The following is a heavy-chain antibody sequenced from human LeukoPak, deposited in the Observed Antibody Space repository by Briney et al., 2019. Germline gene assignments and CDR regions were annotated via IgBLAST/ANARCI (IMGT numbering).Heavy chain of an antibody. J-gene: IGHJ4*02. CDR2: INPSGGST. CDR3: AREVDWSTGYFDY. V-gene: IGHV1-46*01. CDR1: GYTSTAYK. Sequence: ASVKVSCKESGYTSTAYKMHWVRQAPGQGLDWMGIINPSGGSTSYAQKFQGRVTMTRDTSTSTVYMELSSLSSEDTAVYYCAREVDWSTGYFDYWGQGTLVTVSS. D-gene: IGHD3-9*01.